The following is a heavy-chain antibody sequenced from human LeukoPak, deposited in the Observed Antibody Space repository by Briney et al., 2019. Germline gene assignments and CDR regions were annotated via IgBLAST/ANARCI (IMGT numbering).Heavy chain of an antibody. J-gene: IGHJ6*02. V-gene: IGHV1-24*01. CDR1: GYTLTELS. Sequence: GASVKVSCKVSGYTLTELSMHWVRQAPGKGLEWMGGFDPEDGETIYAQKFQGRVTMTRNASISTAYMELSSLRSEDTAVYYCARGAPLPHYYYYGMDVWGQGTTATVSS. CDR3: ARGAPLPHYYYYGMDV. CDR2: FDPEDGET.